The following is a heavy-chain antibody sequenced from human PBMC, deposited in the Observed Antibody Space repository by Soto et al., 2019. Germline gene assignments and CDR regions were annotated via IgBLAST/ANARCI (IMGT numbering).Heavy chain of an antibody. CDR1: GYSFTDYY. Sequence: ASVQVSCKTSGYSFTDYYLHWVRQAPGQGLEWMGWINPNTGGPMYAQKFQGRVTMTRDTSITTAYMELSRLRSDDTAVYYCARDKGPADSSGRIGYYLDDWYQRALVTVSS. V-gene: IGHV1-2*02. J-gene: IGHJ4*02. CDR3: ARDKGPADSSGRIGYYLDD. CDR2: INPNTGGP. D-gene: IGHD6-19*01.